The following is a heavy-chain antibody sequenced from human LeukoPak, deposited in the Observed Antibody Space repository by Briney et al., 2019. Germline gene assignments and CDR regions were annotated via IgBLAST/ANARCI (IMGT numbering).Heavy chain of an antibody. CDR2: INHSGST. J-gene: IGHJ4*02. D-gene: IGHD3-10*01. CDR3: ARLSGSVTLDY. V-gene: IGHV4-34*01. CDR1: GGSFSGYY. Sequence: SETLSLTCAVYGGSFSGYYWSWIRQPPGKGLEWIGEINHSGSTYYNPSLKSRVTISVDTSKNQFSLKLSSVTAADTAVYYCARLSGSVTLDYWGQGTLVTVSS.